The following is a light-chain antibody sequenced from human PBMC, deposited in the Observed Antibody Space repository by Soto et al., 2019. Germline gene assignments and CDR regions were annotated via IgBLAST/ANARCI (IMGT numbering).Light chain of an antibody. V-gene: IGLV4-69*01. CDR3: QTWGSGIRV. CDR1: SGHSSNA. CDR2: LNSDGSH. J-gene: IGLJ3*02. Sequence: QPVLTQSPSASASLGASVKLTCTLSSGHSSNAIAWHQQQPEKGPRFLTNLNSDGSHTKGDGIPDRFSGSSSGAERYLNISSLQSEDEADYYCQTWGSGIRVFGGGTKLTVL.